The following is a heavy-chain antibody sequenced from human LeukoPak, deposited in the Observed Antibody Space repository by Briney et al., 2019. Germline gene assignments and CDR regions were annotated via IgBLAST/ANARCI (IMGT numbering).Heavy chain of an antibody. CDR1: GFTFSDNY. Sequence: WGSLRLSCAASGFTFSDNYMSWIRQAPGKRLEWVSYISSSGSIYYADSVKGRFTISRDNAKNSLYLQMNSLRAEDTAVYYCARVKEASAFDIRGQGTMITVSS. D-gene: IGHD5-12*01. CDR3: ARVKEASAFDI. J-gene: IGHJ3*02. V-gene: IGHV3-11*04. CDR2: ISSSGSI.